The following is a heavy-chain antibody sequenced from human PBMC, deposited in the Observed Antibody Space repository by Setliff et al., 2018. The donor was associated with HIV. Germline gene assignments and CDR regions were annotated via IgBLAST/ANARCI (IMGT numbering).Heavy chain of an antibody. CDR2: IYTSGST. CDR3: ARVAGTGFDY. V-gene: IGHV4-4*08. D-gene: IGHD6-19*01. CDR1: GGSISSYY. J-gene: IGHJ4*02. Sequence: SETLSLTCTVSGGSISSYYWSWIRQPPGKGLEWIGYIYTSGSTNYNPSLKSRVTISVDTSKNQFSLKLSSVTAADTAVYYCARVAGTGFDYWGQGTLVTVS.